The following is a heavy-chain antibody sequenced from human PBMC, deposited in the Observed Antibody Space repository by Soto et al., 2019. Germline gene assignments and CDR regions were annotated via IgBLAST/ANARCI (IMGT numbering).Heavy chain of an antibody. CDR3: ASLNYYYGMDV. V-gene: IGHV4-4*02. Sequence: SETLSLTCAVSGGSISSSNWWSWVRQPLGKGLEWIGEIYHSGSTNYNPSLKSRVTISVDKSKNQFSLKLSSVTAADTAVYYCASLNYYYGMDVWGQGTTVTVSS. CDR2: IYHSGST. CDR1: GGSISSSNW. J-gene: IGHJ6*02.